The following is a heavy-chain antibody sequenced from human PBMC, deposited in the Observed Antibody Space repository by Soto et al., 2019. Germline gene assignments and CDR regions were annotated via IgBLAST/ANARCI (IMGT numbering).Heavy chain of an antibody. CDR2: IYSGGST. Sequence: EVQLVESGGGLIQPGGSLRLSCAASGFTVSSNYMSWVRQAPGKGLEWVSVIYSGGSTYYADSVKGRFTISRDNSKNTLYLQMNSLRAEDTAVYYCARVKGIAVAGYEYNWFDPWGQGTLVTVSS. V-gene: IGHV3-53*01. D-gene: IGHD6-19*01. J-gene: IGHJ5*02. CDR3: ARVKGIAVAGYEYNWFDP. CDR1: GFTVSSNY.